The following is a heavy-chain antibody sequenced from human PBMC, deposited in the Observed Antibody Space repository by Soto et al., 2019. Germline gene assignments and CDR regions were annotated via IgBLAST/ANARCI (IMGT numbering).Heavy chain of an antibody. CDR3: AITYRSSTSCYEYNWFDP. CDR1: GYTFTGYY. D-gene: IGHD2-2*01. J-gene: IGHJ5*02. Sequence: ASVKVSCKASGYTFTGYYMHWVRQAPGQGLEWMGWINPNSGGTNYAQKFQGRVTMTRDTSISTAYMELSRLRSDDTAVYYCAITYRSSTSCYEYNWFDPWGQGTLVTVSS. CDR2: INPNSGGT. V-gene: IGHV1-2*02.